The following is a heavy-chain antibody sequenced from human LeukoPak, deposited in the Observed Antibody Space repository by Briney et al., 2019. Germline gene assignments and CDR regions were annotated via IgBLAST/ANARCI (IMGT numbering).Heavy chain of an antibody. CDR2: IKNKRDGGTS. Sequence: PGGSLRLSCAASGFPFSNAWMSWVRQDPGKGLEWVGRIKNKRDGGTSDYAAPVKGRFTISRDDSTNTLFLQMNSLQIEDAGVYYCTTWLGSLGPWGQGTLVTVSS. V-gene: IGHV3-15*01. CDR3: TTWLGSLGP. CDR1: GFPFSNAW. J-gene: IGHJ5*02. D-gene: IGHD5-12*01.